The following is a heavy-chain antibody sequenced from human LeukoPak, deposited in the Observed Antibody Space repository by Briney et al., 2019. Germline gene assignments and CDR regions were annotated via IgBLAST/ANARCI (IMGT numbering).Heavy chain of an antibody. Sequence: GGSLRLSCAASGFTFSSYAMSWVRQAPGKGLEWVSAISGSGGSTYYADSVKGRFTISRDNSKNTLYLQMNSLRAEDTAVYYCARGLGHDFWSGYFHRYYYYGMDVWGQGTTVTVSS. J-gene: IGHJ6*02. CDR1: GFTFSSYA. CDR2: ISGSGGST. V-gene: IGHV3-23*01. CDR3: ARGLGHDFWSGYFHRYYYYGMDV. D-gene: IGHD3-3*01.